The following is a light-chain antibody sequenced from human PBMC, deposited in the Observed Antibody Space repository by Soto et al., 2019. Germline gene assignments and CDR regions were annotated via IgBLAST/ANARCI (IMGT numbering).Light chain of an antibody. Sequence: EIVLTQSPGTLSLSPGGRATLSCRASQSVSSSYLAWYQQKPGQAPRFLIYGASSRATGIPDRFSGSGSGTDFTLTISRLEPEDFAVYYCQQYGRSPTTFGQGTKVDIK. CDR3: QQYGRSPTT. V-gene: IGKV3-20*01. CDR1: QSVSSSY. CDR2: GAS. J-gene: IGKJ1*01.